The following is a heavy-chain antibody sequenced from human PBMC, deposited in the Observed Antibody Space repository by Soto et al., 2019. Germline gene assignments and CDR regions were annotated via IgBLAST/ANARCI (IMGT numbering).Heavy chain of an antibody. Sequence: SETLSLTCTVSGGSISSSSYYWGWIRQPPGKGLEWIGSIYYSGSTYYNPSLKSRVTISVDTSKNQFSLKLSSVTAADTAVYYCARLQWVPAATDWFDPWGQGTLVTVSS. CDR3: ARLQWVPAATDWFDP. CDR1: GGSISSSSYY. J-gene: IGHJ5*02. V-gene: IGHV4-39*01. CDR2: IYYSGST. D-gene: IGHD2-2*01.